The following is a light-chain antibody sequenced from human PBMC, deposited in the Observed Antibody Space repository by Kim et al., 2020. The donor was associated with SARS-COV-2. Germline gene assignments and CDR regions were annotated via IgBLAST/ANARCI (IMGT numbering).Light chain of an antibody. J-gene: IGLJ2*01. Sequence: HRVTISCSGSSSNIGSNYVYWYQQLPGTAPKLLIYRNNQRPSGVPDRFSGSKSGTSASLAISGLRSEDEADYYCAAWDDSLSGPVFGGGTQLTVL. CDR2: RNN. V-gene: IGLV1-47*01. CDR3: AAWDDSLSGPV. CDR1: SSNIGSNY.